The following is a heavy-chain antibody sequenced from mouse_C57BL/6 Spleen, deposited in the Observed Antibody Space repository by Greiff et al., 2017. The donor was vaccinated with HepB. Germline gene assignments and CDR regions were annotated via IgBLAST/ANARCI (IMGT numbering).Heavy chain of an antibody. CDR1: GYAFSSSW. D-gene: IGHD1-1*01. CDR2: IYPGDGDT. Sequence: QVQLQQSGPELVKPGASVKISCKASGYAFSSSWMNWVKQRPGKGLEWIGRIYPGDGDTNYNGKFKGKATLTADKSSSTAYMQLSSLTSEDSAVYFCARSYYGSSYLWGQGTTLTVSS. CDR3: ARSYYGSSYL. J-gene: IGHJ2*01. V-gene: IGHV1-82*01.